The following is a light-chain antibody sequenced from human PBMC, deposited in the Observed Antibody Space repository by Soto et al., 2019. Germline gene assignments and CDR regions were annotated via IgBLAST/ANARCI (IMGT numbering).Light chain of an antibody. CDR3: QQYNSYSET. J-gene: IGKJ1*01. Sequence: DIQMTQSPSTLPASVGDRVTITCRASQSISTWWAWYQQKSGKAPKLLIYEASTLGSGVPSRFSGSGSGTEFTLTISSLQPDDFATYYCQQYNSYSETFGQGTKVDI. CDR2: EAS. V-gene: IGKV1-5*03. CDR1: QSISTW.